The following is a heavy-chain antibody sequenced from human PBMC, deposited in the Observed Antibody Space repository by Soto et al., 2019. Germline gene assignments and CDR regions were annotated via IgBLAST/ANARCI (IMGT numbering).Heavy chain of an antibody. D-gene: IGHD6-19*01. CDR3: ARDRNGWAQVVDY. J-gene: IGHJ4*02. CDR2: VNPILSMS. Sequence: SVKVSCKASGDTFSFYTINWVRQAPGLGLEWMGRVNPILSMSNYAQKFQGRVTMTADKSTSTAYMELRSLRAEDTAVYYCARDRNGWAQVVDYWGQGTLVTVSS. V-gene: IGHV1-69*04. CDR1: GDTFSFYT.